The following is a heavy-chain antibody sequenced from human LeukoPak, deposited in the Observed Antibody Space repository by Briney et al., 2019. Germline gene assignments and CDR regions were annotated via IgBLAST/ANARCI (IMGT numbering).Heavy chain of an antibody. CDR3: TRGNMSPGSFHGMDV. D-gene: IGHD2-21*01. CDR2: IHQSGST. CDR1: GGSFGTHS. Sequence: SQTLSLTCAIYGGSFGTHSWTWIRQPPGKGLEWVGEIHQSGSTNYNPSLRSRVIISVDTSKNQFSVRLRSVTAADTAMYFCTRGNMSPGSFHGMDVCGQGTMVT. J-gene: IGHJ6*02. V-gene: IGHV4-34*01.